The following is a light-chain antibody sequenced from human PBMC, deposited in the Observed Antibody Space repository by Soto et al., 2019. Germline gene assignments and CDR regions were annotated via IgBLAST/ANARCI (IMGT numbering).Light chain of an antibody. CDR3: HQRQSWPGA. V-gene: IGKV3-11*01. J-gene: IGKJ1*01. Sequence: ERVLSPSPATPYSFQDDRVTLSFRASQNINTRLAWYQHRPGQAPRLLIYQASIWAAGIPARFSASGSGTDFTLTISDVQPEDFALYYCHQRQSWPGAFGQGTKVDI. CDR2: QAS. CDR1: QNINTR.